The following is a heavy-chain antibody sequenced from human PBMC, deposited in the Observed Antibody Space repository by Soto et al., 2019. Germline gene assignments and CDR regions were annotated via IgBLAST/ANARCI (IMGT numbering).Heavy chain of an antibody. D-gene: IGHD3-10*01. CDR1: GYTLTELS. J-gene: IGHJ4*02. CDR3: ATAPVLLWFGELPSFDY. V-gene: IGHV1-24*01. Sequence: ASVKVSCKVSGYTLTELSMHWVRQAPGKGLEWMGGFDPEDGETIYAQKFQGRVTMTEDTSTDTAYMELSSLRSEDTAVYYCATAPVLLWFGELPSFDYWGQGTLVTVSS. CDR2: FDPEDGET.